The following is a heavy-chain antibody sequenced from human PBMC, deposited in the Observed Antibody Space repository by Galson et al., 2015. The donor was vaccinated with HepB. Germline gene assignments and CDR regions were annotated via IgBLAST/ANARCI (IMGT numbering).Heavy chain of an antibody. CDR2: ISGSGGST. Sequence: SLRLSCAASGFTFSSYAMSWVRQAPGQGLEWVSAISGSGGSTYYADSVKGRFTISRDNSKNTLYLQMNSLRAEDTAVYYCATPRSFIFGVISYFDYWGQGTLVTVSS. D-gene: IGHD3-3*01. J-gene: IGHJ4*02. CDR3: ATPRSFIFGVISYFDY. V-gene: IGHV3-23*01. CDR1: GFTFSSYA.